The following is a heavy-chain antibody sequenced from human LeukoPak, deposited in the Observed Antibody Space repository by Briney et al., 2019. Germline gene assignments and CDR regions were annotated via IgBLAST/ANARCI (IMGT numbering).Heavy chain of an antibody. CDR2: INPNSGGT. J-gene: IGHJ4*02. Sequence: GASVKVSCKASGYTFTGYYMHWVRQAPGQGLEWMGWINPNSGGTNYAQRFQGRVTMTRDTSISTAYMDLSRLRSDDTAVYYCASLYGDYVSSDYWGQGTLVSVSS. CDR3: ASLYGDYVSSDY. D-gene: IGHD4-17*01. V-gene: IGHV1-2*02. CDR1: GYTFTGYY.